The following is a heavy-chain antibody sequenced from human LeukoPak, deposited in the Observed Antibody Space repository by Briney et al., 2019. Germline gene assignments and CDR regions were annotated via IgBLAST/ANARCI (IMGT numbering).Heavy chain of an antibody. CDR3: ARRRGWYPVDY. CDR1: GGSISSSSYY. CDR2: IYYSGST. J-gene: IGHJ4*02. Sequence: MTSETLSLTCTVSGGSISSSSYYWGWIRQPPGKGLEWIGSIYYSGSTYYNPSLKSRVTISVDTSKNQFSLKLSSVTAADTAVYYCARRRGWYPVDYWGQGTLVTVSS. D-gene: IGHD6-19*01. V-gene: IGHV4-39*01.